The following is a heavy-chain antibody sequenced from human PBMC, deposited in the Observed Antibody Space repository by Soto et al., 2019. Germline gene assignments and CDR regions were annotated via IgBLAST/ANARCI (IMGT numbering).Heavy chain of an antibody. J-gene: IGHJ4*02. Sequence: SETLSLTCAVYGGSFSRFYWAWIRQPPGEGLEWIGSINHSGSTHYNPSLKSRVTISVDTSKNQFSLKLSSVTAADTAVYYCARGRGGLVRFDYWGQGTLVTVSS. D-gene: IGHD3-9*01. CDR3: ARGRGGLVRFDY. CDR1: GGSFSRFY. CDR2: INHSGST. V-gene: IGHV4-34*01.